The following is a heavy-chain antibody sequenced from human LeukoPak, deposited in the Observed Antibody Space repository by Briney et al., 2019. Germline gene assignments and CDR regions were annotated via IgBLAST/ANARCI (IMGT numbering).Heavy chain of an antibody. Sequence: GGSLRLSCAASGFTVSSNYMSWVSQAPGKGVEWVSIIYSGGSTYYADSVKGRFTISGDNSKNTLYLQMNSLRAEDTAVYYCARQYSGSWPIGDYWGQGTLVTVSS. J-gene: IGHJ4*02. V-gene: IGHV3-66*04. CDR3: ARQYSGSWPIGDY. CDR2: IYSGGST. D-gene: IGHD1-26*01. CDR1: GFTVSSNY.